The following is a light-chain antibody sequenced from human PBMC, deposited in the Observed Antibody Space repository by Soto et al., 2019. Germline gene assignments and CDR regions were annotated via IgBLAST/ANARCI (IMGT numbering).Light chain of an antibody. Sequence: DIQMTQYPSSVAAAVGDRVTITCRASQGISTWLAWYQHKPGTAPKLLIFGAFSLQRGVPSRFAGSGSGTDFTLTIKSLQPEDVETYYCQQVTTFPRTFGQGTKVEIK. V-gene: IGKV1-12*01. CDR2: GAF. CDR3: QQVTTFPRT. J-gene: IGKJ1*01. CDR1: QGISTW.